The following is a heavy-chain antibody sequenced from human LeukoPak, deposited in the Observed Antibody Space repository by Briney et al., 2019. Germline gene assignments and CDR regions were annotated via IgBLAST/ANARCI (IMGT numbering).Heavy chain of an antibody. CDR2: ISGSGGST. Sequence: GGSLRLSCAASGFTFSSYAMSWVRQAPGKGLEWVSAISGSGGSTYYADSVKGRFTISKDNSKNTLYLQMNSLRAEDTAVYYCAKDPPLWFGESHYFDYWGQGTLVTVSS. J-gene: IGHJ4*02. D-gene: IGHD3-10*01. CDR1: GFTFSSYA. CDR3: AKDPPLWFGESHYFDY. V-gene: IGHV3-23*01.